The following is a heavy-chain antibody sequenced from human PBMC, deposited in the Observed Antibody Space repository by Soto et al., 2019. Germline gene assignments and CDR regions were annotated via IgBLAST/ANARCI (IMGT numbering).Heavy chain of an antibody. CDR3: AKGRGGSGSLAPRVDF. V-gene: IGHV3-23*01. CDR1: GFTFNNYA. Sequence: EVQLLDSGGGLVQPGGSLRLSCAASGFTFNNYAMTWVRQAPGKGLEWVSAISGGGDTTSYADSVKGRFTVSRVGPKNTLNLQMSSPRHEDTALYYCAKGRGGSGSLAPRVDFWGQGTPVTVSS. J-gene: IGHJ4*01. CDR2: ISGGGDTT. D-gene: IGHD3-10*01.